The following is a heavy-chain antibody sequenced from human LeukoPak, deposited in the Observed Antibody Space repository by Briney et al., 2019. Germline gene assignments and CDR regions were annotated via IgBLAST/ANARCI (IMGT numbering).Heavy chain of an antibody. CDR3: ARFVTMVRGVIVAVFDY. D-gene: IGHD3-10*01. J-gene: IGHJ4*02. CDR1: GGSFSGYY. V-gene: IGHV4-34*01. CDR2: INHSGST. Sequence: PSETLSLTCAVYGGSFSGYYWSWIRQPPGKGLEWIGEINHSGSTNYNPSLKSRVTISVDTSKNQFSLKLSSVTAADTAVYYCARFVTMVRGVIVAVFDYWGQGTLVTVSS.